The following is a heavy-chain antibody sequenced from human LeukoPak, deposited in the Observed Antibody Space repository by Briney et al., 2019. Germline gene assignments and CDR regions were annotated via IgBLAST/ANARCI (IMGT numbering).Heavy chain of an antibody. D-gene: IGHD5-24*01. Sequence: PSETLSLTCAVSGGSISSSNWWSWVRQPPGKGLEWIGEIYHSGSTNYNPSLKSRVTISVDKSKNQFSLKLSSVTAADTAVYYCARDLGGSGYNSAYWGQGTLVTVSS. CDR2: IYHSGST. J-gene: IGHJ4*02. CDR1: GGSISSSNW. V-gene: IGHV4-4*02. CDR3: ARDLGGSGYNSAY.